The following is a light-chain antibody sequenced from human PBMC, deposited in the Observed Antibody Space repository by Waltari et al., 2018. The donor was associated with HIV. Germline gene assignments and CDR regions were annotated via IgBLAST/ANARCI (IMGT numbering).Light chain of an antibody. CDR1: SGYNHYE. Sequence: QPVLTQSPSASASLGASVTLTCTLNSGYNHYEVAWYQQRPGKGPRFLMRVGTVGIVGSTGDGMTDRISVLGSGLNRYLTIKNTQEDDESDYHCGADHGSGSNFAVVFGGGTKLAVL. V-gene: IGLV9-49*03. CDR3: GADHGSGSNFAVV. J-gene: IGLJ2*01. CDR2: VGTVGIVG.